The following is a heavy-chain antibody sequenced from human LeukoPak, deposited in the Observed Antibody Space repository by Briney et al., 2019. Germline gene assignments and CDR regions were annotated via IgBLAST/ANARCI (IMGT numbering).Heavy chain of an antibody. CDR2: INHSGST. Sequence: SETLSLTCAVYGGSFSGYYWSWIRQPPGKGLEWIGEINHSGSTNYNPSLKSRVTISVDTSKNQFSLKLSSVTAADTAVYYCARRYGRYYYYYYYMDVWGKGTTVTISS. CDR1: GGSFSGYY. CDR3: ARRYGRYYYYYYYMDV. V-gene: IGHV4-34*01. J-gene: IGHJ6*03. D-gene: IGHD4-17*01.